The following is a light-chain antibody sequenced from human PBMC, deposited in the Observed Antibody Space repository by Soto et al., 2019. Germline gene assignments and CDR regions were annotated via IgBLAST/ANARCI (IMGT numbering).Light chain of an antibody. CDR1: QTVTSGY. Sequence: ELELTQSPDPLSLSPGERATLSCRASQTVTSGYLAWYQQQPGQAPRLLIYGTSSRATGIPDRFSGSGSGTDFTLTISRLEPEDFAVYYCQQYGSSPITFGQGTRLEIK. J-gene: IGKJ5*01. CDR3: QQYGSSPIT. V-gene: IGKV3-20*01. CDR2: GTS.